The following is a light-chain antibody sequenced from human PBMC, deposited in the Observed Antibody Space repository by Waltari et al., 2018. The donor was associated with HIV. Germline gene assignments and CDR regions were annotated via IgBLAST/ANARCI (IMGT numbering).Light chain of an antibody. CDR2: GAS. J-gene: IGKJ4*01. CDR1: QSVSSN. CDR3: QQYNKWPPVT. Sequence: EIVMTQSPATLSVSPGERATLSCRASQSVSSNLAWYQQKPGQAPRLLIYGASTRAIGIPVRFSGSGSGTEFTLTISSLQSEDFAVYYCQQYNKWPPVTFGGGTKVEIK. V-gene: IGKV3-15*01.